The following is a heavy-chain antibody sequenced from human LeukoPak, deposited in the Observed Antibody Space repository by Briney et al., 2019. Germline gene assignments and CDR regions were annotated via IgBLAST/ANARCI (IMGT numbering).Heavy chain of an antibody. V-gene: IGHV4-59*08. CDR1: GGSISSYY. D-gene: IGHD3-16*01. J-gene: IGHJ6*02. CDR3: ARTRGGAMVTKQYYYYGMDV. Sequence: SETLSLTCTVSGGSISSYYWSWIRQPPGKGLEWIGYIYYSGSTNYNPSLKSRVTISVDTSKNQFSLKLSSVTAADTAVYYCARTRGGAMVTKQYYYYGMDVWGQGTTVTVSS. CDR2: IYYSGST.